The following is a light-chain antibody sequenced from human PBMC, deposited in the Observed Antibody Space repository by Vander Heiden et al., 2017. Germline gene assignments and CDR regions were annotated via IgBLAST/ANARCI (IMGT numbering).Light chain of an antibody. CDR3: QQYDNAPFT. CDR2: GAS. V-gene: IGKV3-20*01. Sequence: IVLTQSPGTLSLSPGVRATITFRASQNRGSNYLAWYQQKPGQAPRLVIYGASRRATGIPDRFSGSGSGTEFTLTISRLEPEDSAVYYCQQYDNAPFTFGPGTKVHIK. J-gene: IGKJ3*01. CDR1: QNRGSNY.